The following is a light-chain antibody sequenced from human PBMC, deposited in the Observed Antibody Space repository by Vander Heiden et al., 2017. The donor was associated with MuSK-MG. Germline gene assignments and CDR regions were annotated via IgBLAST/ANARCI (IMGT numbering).Light chain of an antibody. CDR1: QSVSSY. J-gene: IGKJ5*01. Sequence: EIVLTQSPATLSLSPGERATLSCRASQSVSSYLAWNQQKPGQAPRLLIYDASNRATGIPARFSGSGSGTDFTLTISSLEAEDFAVYYCQQRSNWLFGQGTRLEIK. CDR2: DAS. V-gene: IGKV3-11*01. CDR3: QQRSNWL.